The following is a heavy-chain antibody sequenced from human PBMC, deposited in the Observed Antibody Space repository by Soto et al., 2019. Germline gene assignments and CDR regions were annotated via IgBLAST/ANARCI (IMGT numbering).Heavy chain of an antibody. Sequence: SQTLSLTCAISGDSVSSNSAAWNWIRQSPSRGLEWLGRTYYRSKWYNDYAVSVKSRITINPDTSKNQFSLQLNSVTPEDTAVYYCARDGLYSSGPTGLNTYPHWGQGTLVTASS. J-gene: IGHJ4*02. CDR1: GDSVSSNSAA. CDR3: ARDGLYSSGPTGLNTYPH. V-gene: IGHV6-1*01. CDR2: TYYRSKWYN. D-gene: IGHD6-19*01.